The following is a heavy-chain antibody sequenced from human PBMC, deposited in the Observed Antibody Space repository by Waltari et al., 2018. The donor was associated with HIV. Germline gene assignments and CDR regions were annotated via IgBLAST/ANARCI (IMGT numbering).Heavy chain of an antibody. CDR3: VRDSYGFDT. J-gene: IGHJ5*02. D-gene: IGHD3-16*01. V-gene: IGHV6-1*01. CDR2: TEYRSEWHR. Sequence: QVHLQQSGPGLLQASQSIFVSCVLSGASWSSNTAAWDWVGQSPAGALEWLGKTEYRSEWHRDYAVSLKGRIIINSATDSNQFSLQLSSVTSADTATYYCVRDSYGFDTWGEGTHVIV. CDR1: GASWSSNTAA.